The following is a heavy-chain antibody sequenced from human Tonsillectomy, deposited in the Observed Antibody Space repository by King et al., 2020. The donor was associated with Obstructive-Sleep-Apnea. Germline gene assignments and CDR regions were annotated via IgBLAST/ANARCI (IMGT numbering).Heavy chain of an antibody. D-gene: IGHD3-16*01. Sequence: VQLVESGGGLVQPGGSLRLSCAASGFTFSSYSMNWVRQAPGKGLECVSYISSSCSTIYYADSVKGRFTISRDNAKNSLYLQMNSLRAEDTAVYYCVRGDGGTPDDYWGQGTLVTVSS. V-gene: IGHV3-48*04. CDR1: GFTFSSYS. J-gene: IGHJ4*02. CDR3: VRGDGGTPDDY. CDR2: ISSSCSTI.